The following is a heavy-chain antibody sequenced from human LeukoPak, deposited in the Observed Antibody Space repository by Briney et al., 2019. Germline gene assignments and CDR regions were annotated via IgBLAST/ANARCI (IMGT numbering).Heavy chain of an antibody. CDR2: ISWNSGSI. CDR3: ARVGVLRFLEWFMDV. CDR1: GFTFDDYA. J-gene: IGHJ6*02. D-gene: IGHD3-3*01. V-gene: IGHV3-9*01. Sequence: GRSLRLSCAASGFTFDDYAMHWVRQAPGKGLEWVSGISWNSGSIGYADSVKGRFTISRDNAKNSLYLQMNSLRAEDTAVYYCARVGVLRFLEWFMDVWGQGTTVTVSS.